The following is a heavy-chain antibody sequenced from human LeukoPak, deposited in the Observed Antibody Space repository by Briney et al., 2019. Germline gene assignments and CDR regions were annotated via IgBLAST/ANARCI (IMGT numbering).Heavy chain of an antibody. D-gene: IGHD6-19*01. V-gene: IGHV1-2*02. CDR1: GYTFTSYA. CDR2: INPNSGGT. Sequence: ASVKVSCKASGYTFTSYAMNWVRQAPGQGLEWMGWINPNSGGTNYAQKFQGRVTMTRDTSISTAYMELSRLRSDDTAVYYCARIAVAGTGRVPEDYWGQGTLVTVSS. J-gene: IGHJ4*02. CDR3: ARIAVAGTGRVPEDY.